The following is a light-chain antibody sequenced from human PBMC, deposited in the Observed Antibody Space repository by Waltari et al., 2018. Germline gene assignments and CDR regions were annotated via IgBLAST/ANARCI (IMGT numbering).Light chain of an antibody. CDR3: QHSNNWHPKYT. CDR1: QSVSSS. CDR2: AAS. Sequence: EIVMTQSPATLSVSPGERATLSCRASQSVSSSLAWYQQKPGQAPRLLIYAASTRATGIPARFSGSGSGTEFTLTISSLQSEDFAVYYCQHSNNWHPKYTFGQGTKLEIK. V-gene: IGKV3-15*01. J-gene: IGKJ2*01.